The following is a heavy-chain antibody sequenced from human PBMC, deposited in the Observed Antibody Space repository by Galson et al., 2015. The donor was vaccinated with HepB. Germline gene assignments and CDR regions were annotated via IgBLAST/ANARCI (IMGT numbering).Heavy chain of an antibody. CDR2: ISYDGRKE. V-gene: IGHV3-30*03. D-gene: IGHD1-26*01. CDR3: VRGSSGSYSTLYYYRGLDV. J-gene: IGHJ6*02. Sequence: SLRLSCAASGFTFSYYAIHWVRQAPGKGLEWVAAISYDGRKEYYTDSVKGRITISRDNSKDTLYLQMSGLRVEDTAVYYCVRGSSGSYSTLYYYRGLDVWGRGTTVTVSS. CDR1: GFTFSYYA.